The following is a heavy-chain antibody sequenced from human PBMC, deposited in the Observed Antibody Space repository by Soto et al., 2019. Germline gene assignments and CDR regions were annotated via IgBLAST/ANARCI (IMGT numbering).Heavy chain of an antibody. Sequence: EVQLVESGGGLVQPGGSLRLSCAASGVTFSNYWMSWVRQAPGKGLEWVANIKQEGSVKNYVDSVKGRFTISRDNAKSLLYLQMNSLRVEDTAVFYCARELRESDCMDLWGKGTTVTVS. J-gene: IGHJ6*03. CDR3: ARELRESDCMDL. CDR2: IKQEGSVK. V-gene: IGHV3-7*01. CDR1: GVTFSNYW. D-gene: IGHD2-21*01.